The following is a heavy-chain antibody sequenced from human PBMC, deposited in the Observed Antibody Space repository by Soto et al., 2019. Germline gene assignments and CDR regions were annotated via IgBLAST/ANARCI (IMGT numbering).Heavy chain of an antibody. V-gene: IGHV3-30-3*01. J-gene: IGHJ2*01. CDR2: ISYDGSNK. CDR3: ARPLWRDDYNWGYFDL. Sequence: QVQLVESGGGVVQPGRSLRLSCAASGFTFSSYAMHWVRQVPGKGLEWVAVISYDGSNKYYADSVKGRFTISRDNSKNTLSLQMNSLRAVDTAVYYCARPLWRDDYNWGYFDLWGRGTLVTVSS. D-gene: IGHD4-4*01. CDR1: GFTFSSYA.